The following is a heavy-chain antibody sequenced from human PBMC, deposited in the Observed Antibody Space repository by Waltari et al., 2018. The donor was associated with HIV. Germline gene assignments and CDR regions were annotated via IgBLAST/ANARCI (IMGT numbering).Heavy chain of an antibody. Sequence: QLPLQESGPGLVKPWDTLSLTCTVSDDSFTSSSYFLGWIRQAPGKGLEWIGSVYYGGTNYYNPSLKRRATVSADTSRRQFSLRLSAVTAEDTAIYYCARGSGSTYGDSFDMWGQGTRVIVSS. CDR1: DDSFTSSSYF. CDR2: VYYGGTN. CDR3: ARGSGSTYGDSFDM. V-gene: IGHV4-39*02. J-gene: IGHJ3*02. D-gene: IGHD1-26*01.